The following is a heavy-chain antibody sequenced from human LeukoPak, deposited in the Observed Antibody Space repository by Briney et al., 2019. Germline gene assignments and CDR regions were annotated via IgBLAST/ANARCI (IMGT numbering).Heavy chain of an antibody. CDR2: TYYRSKWYN. CDR3: ARDQAVAGIDAFDI. V-gene: IGHV6-1*01. J-gene: IGHJ3*02. D-gene: IGHD6-19*01. CDR1: GDSASSYSAA. Sequence: SQTLSLTCAISGDSASSYSAAWNWIRQSPSRGLEWLGRTYYRSKWYNDYAVSVKSRITINPDTSKNQFSLQLNSVTPEDTAVYYCARDQAVAGIDAFDIWGQGTMVTVSS.